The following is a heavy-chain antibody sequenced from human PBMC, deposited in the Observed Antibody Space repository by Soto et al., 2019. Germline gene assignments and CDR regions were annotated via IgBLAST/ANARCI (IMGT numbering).Heavy chain of an antibody. CDR1: GFTFDDYA. CDR2: ISWNSASV. Sequence: GGSLRLSCVASGFTFDDYAMHWVRQAPGKGLEYVSGISWNSASVDYADSVKGRFTISRDNAKNSLYLQMNSLEAADTALYYCAKDSGSSGLGFFFYMDVWGKGTPVTVSS. V-gene: IGHV3-9*01. CDR3: AKDSGSSGLGFFFYMDV. D-gene: IGHD6-6*01. J-gene: IGHJ6*03.